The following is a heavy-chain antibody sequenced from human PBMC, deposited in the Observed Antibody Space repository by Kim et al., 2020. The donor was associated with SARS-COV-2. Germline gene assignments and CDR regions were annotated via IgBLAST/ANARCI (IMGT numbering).Heavy chain of an antibody. CDR2: IYYSGST. CDR3: ARHLRNWYFDL. J-gene: IGHJ2*01. V-gene: IGHV4-39*01. Sequence: SETLSLTCSVSGGSISSSDYYWGWIRHPPGNGLDGIATIYYSGSTYYNLSLKGQVTISVDTSKKQFSLRLSSVTAADAAVYYCARHLRNWYFDLWGRGTLVTVSS. CDR1: GGSISSSDYY.